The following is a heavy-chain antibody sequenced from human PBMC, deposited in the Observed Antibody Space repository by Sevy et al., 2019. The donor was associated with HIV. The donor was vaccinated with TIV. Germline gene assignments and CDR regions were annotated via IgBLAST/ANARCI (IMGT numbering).Heavy chain of an antibody. CDR1: GGTFSSYA. J-gene: IGHJ4*02. CDR2: IIPIFGTA. CDR3: ARDRVPYYYDSSGYGY. V-gene: IGHV1-69*13. D-gene: IGHD3-22*01. Sequence: ASVKVSCKASGGTFSSYAISWVRQAPGQGLEWMGGIIPIFGTANYAQTFQGRVTITADESTSTAYMELSSLRSEDTAVYYCARDRVPYYYDSSGYGYWGQGTLVTVSS.